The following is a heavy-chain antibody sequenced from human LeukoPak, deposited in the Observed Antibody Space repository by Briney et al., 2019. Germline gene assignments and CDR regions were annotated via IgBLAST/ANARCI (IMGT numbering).Heavy chain of an antibody. CDR2: IYYSGST. V-gene: IGHV4-59*01. CDR3: ARDLVVPFYAFDI. CDR1: GGSISSYY. Sequence: PSETLSLTCTVSGGSISSYYWSWIRQPPGKGLEWIGYIYYSGSTNYNPSLKSRVTISVDTSKNQFPLKLSSVTAADTAVYYCARDLVVPFYAFDIWGQGTMVTVSS. J-gene: IGHJ3*02. D-gene: IGHD2-2*01.